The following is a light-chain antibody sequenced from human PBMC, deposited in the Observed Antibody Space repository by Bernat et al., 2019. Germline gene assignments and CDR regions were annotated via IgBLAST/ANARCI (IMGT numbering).Light chain of an antibody. Sequence: QSVLTQSPSASETPGQRVTISCSGTRSNIGSHPVNWYLLLPGAAPKLLIYSNNQRPSGVPDRFSGSKSGTTASLAISGLRSEDEAAYYCSTWDNSLNGRVFGGGTELTVL. CDR3: STWDNSLNGRV. CDR2: SNN. J-gene: IGLJ3*02. V-gene: IGLV1-44*01. CDR1: RSNIGSHP.